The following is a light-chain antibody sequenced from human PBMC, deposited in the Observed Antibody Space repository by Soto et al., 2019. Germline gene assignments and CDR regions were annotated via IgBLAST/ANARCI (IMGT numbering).Light chain of an antibody. CDR2: DAS. CDR3: QQSYSTPHT. Sequence: EIVLTQSPATLSLSPGERATLSCMASQSVSRYLAWYQQKPGQAPRLLIYDASNRATGIPARFSGSGSGTDFTLTISSLQPEDFATYYCQQSYSTPHTFGQGTRPEIK. J-gene: IGKJ5*01. V-gene: IGKV3-11*01. CDR1: QSVSRY.